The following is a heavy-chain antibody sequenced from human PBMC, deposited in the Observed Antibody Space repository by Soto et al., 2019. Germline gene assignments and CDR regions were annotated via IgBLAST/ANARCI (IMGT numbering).Heavy chain of an antibody. J-gene: IGHJ4*02. D-gene: IGHD3-10*01. V-gene: IGHV4-4*07. Sequence: QVQLQESGPGLVKPSETLSLTCAVSGGSINTYYWSWIRQPAGKGLEWIGRIYSGGSTNYNPSLKSRVTRSVDTSKNQFSLKLTSAAAADTAVYYCARGPGGFGDFSLDYWGQGTLVTVSS. CDR2: IYSGGST. CDR3: ARGPGGFGDFSLDY. CDR1: GGSINTYY.